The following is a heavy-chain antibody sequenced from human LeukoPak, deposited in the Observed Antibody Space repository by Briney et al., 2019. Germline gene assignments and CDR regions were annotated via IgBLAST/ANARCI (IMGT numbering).Heavy chain of an antibody. CDR3: ARDASHYFDY. CDR2: MWYDGTNE. J-gene: IGHJ4*02. V-gene: IGHV3-33*01. CDR1: GFTFSRYA. Sequence: GGSLRLSCAASGFTFSRYAMHWVRQAPGKGLEWVAVMWYDGTNEYYTDSVKGRFTISRDNSKNTLYLHMKSLRAEDTAVYYCARDASHYFDYWGQGTLVTVSS.